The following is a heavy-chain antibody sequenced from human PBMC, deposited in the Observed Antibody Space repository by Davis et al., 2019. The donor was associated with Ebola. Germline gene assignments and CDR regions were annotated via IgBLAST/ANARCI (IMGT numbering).Heavy chain of an antibody. Sequence: AASVKVSCKASGYPFTSYRISWVRQAPGQGLEWMGWISAYNGNTNYAQKLQSRVTMTTDTSTSTAYMELRSLRSDDTAVYYCARDAVAGRGDYWGQGTLVTVSS. CDR2: ISAYNGNT. D-gene: IGHD6-19*01. CDR3: ARDAVAGRGDY. CDR1: GYPFTSYR. J-gene: IGHJ4*02. V-gene: IGHV1-18*01.